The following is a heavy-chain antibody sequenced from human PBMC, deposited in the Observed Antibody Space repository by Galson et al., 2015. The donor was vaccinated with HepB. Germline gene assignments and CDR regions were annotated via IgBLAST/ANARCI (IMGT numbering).Heavy chain of an antibody. CDR1: GFTFDDYA. CDR3: TRGVNYYMDV. J-gene: IGHJ6*03. CDR2: ISWNSGSI. Sequence: SLRLSCAASGFTFDDYAMHWVRQAPGKGLEWVSGISWNSGSIGYADSVKGRFTISRDNAKNSLYLQMNSLRAEDTAVYYCTRGVNYYMDVWGKGTTVTVSS. V-gene: IGHV3-9*01.